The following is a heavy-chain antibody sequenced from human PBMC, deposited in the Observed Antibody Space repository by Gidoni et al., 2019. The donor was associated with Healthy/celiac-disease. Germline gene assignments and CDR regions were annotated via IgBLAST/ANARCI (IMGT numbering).Heavy chain of an antibody. D-gene: IGHD3-3*01. Sequence: EVQLVESGGGLVQPGGSLRLSCAASGFTFSSYSMTWFRQAPGKGLEWVSYISSSSSTIYYADSVKGRFTISRDNAKNSLYLQMNSLRDEDTAVYYCASPLGQNYDFWSGYHFYYYGMDVWGQGTTVTVSS. V-gene: IGHV3-48*02. J-gene: IGHJ6*02. CDR2: ISSSSSTI. CDR3: ASPLGQNYDFWSGYHFYYYGMDV. CDR1: GFTFSSYS.